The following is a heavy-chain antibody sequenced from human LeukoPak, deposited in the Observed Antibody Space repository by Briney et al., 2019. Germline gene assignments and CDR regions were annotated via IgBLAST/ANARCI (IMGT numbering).Heavy chain of an antibody. Sequence: ASVTVSCKASGYTFTSYYMHWARQAPGQGLEWMGIINPSGGSTSYAQKFQGRVTMTRDTSTSTVYMELSSLRSEDTAVYYCARDPIVGGGYFDYWGQGTLVTVSS. CDR2: INPSGGST. D-gene: IGHD1-26*01. V-gene: IGHV1-46*01. CDR1: GYTFTSYY. J-gene: IGHJ4*02. CDR3: ARDPIVGGGYFDY.